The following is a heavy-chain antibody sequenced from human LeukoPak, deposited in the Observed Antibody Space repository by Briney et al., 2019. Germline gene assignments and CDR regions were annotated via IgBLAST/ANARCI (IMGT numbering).Heavy chain of an antibody. V-gene: IGHV3-30-3*01. CDR2: ISYDGSNK. CDR3: ARVRTVAGGDPLDY. CDR1: GFTFSSYA. J-gene: IGHJ4*02. Sequence: PGRSLRLSCAASGFTFSSYAMHWVRQAPGKGLEWVAVISYDGSNKYYADSVKGRFTISRDNSKNTLYLQMNSLRAEDTAVYYCARVRTVAGGDPLDYWGQGTLVTVSS. D-gene: IGHD6-19*01.